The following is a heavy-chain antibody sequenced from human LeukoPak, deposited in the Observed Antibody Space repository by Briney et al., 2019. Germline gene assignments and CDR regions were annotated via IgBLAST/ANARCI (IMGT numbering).Heavy chain of an antibody. D-gene: IGHD6-13*01. CDR3: ARVDGSSWYAFDY. J-gene: IGHJ4*02. V-gene: IGHV1-24*01. Sequence: GASVKVSCKVSGYTLTELSMHWVRQAPGKGLEWMGGFDPEDGETIYAQKFQGRVTMTEDTSTDTAYMELRSLRSDDTAVYYCARVDGSSWYAFDYWGQGTLVTVSS. CDR1: GYTLTELS. CDR2: FDPEDGET.